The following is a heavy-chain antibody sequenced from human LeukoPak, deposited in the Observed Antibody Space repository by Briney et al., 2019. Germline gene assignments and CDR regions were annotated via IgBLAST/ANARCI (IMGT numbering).Heavy chain of an antibody. CDR1: GFTFSSYA. V-gene: IGHV3-23*01. CDR2: ISSGDRT. Sequence: GGSLRLSCAASGFTFSSYAMNWVRQAPGKGLEWVAGISSGDRTFHAESVKGRFTISRDKSKDTLYLQMNSLRAEDTAVYYCAKDATASPYFHWFDNWGQGTQVIVPS. CDR3: AKDATASPYFHWFDN. J-gene: IGHJ4*02. D-gene: IGHD3-9*01.